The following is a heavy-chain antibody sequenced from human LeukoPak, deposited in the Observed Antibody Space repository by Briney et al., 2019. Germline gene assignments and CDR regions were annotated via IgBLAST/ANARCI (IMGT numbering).Heavy chain of an antibody. Sequence: ASVTVSCKTSGYSFIDYYIHWMRQAPGQGLEWVGRIDPHSGGTHYAQKFQVRVTMTRDTSISTVYMELSGLRSDDTAVYYCARQGSVASHYGDPTYYYYGMDVWGQGTTVTVSS. CDR1: GYSFIDYY. V-gene: IGHV1-2*02. J-gene: IGHJ6*02. CDR2: IDPHSGGT. CDR3: ARQGSVASHYGDPTYYYYGMDV. D-gene: IGHD4-17*01.